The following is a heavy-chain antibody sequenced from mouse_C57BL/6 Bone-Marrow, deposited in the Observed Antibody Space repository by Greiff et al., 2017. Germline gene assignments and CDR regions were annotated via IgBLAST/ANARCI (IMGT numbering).Heavy chain of an antibody. Sequence: QVQLLQSGAELARPGASVKLSCKASGYTFTSYGISWVNQRPGKGLEWIGEIYPRSGNTYYNEKFKGRATLPADNSSSTPYMELRSLTSEDTAVWFCEVYGPDAMDDWGKGTSVTVSS. CDR2: IYPRSGNT. D-gene: IGHD1-1*01. CDR3: EVYGPDAMDD. CDR1: GYTFTSYG. V-gene: IGHV1-81*01. J-gene: IGHJ4*01.